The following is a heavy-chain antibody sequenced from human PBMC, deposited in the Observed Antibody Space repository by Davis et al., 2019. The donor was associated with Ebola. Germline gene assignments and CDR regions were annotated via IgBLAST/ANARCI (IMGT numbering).Heavy chain of an antibody. J-gene: IGHJ1*01. CDR1: GFTFSNYA. V-gene: IGHV3-23*01. Sequence: PGGSLRLSCAASGFTFSNYAMSWVRQAPGKGLEWVSAISGSGGSTYYADSVKGRFTISRDNSKNTLYLQMNSLRAEDTAVYYCAKDRGKTYCSSTSCYKVGAEYFQHWGQGTLVTVSS. CDR2: ISGSGGST. D-gene: IGHD2-2*02. CDR3: AKDRGKTYCSSTSCYKVGAEYFQH.